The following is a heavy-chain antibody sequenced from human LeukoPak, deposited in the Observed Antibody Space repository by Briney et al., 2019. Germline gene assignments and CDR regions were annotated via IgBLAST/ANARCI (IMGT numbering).Heavy chain of an antibody. D-gene: IGHD7-27*01. CDR3: ASGVRNWGFNDAFDI. V-gene: IGHV4-39*07. J-gene: IGHJ3*02. CDR2: IYYSGST. Sequence: PSETLSLTCTVYGGSISSSSYYWGWIRQPPGRGLEWIGSIYYSGSTYYNPSLKSRVTISVDTSKNQFSLKLSSVTAADTAVYYCASGVRNWGFNDAFDIWGQGTMVTVSS. CDR1: GGSISSSSYY.